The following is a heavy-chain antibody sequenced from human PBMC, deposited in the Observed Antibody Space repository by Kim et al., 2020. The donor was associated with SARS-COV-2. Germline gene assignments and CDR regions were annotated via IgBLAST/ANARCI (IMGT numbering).Heavy chain of an antibody. J-gene: IGHJ4*02. CDR3: ARRDDSSLFEY. CDR2: P. V-gene: IGHV7-4-1*02. Sequence: PTYAQGFTVRFVFSLDTSVSTAYLQISSLKAEDTAVYYCARRDDSSLFEYWGQGTLVTVSS. D-gene: IGHD3-22*01.